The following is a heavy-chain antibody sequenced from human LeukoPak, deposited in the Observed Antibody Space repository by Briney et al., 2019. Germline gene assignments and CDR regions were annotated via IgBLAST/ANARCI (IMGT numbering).Heavy chain of an antibody. CDR2: IGPSGSTM. V-gene: IGHV3-11*04. CDR1: GFTLSDYY. J-gene: IGHJ4*02. CDR3: ARDWGYGYCYFDY. Sequence: GGSLRLSCAASGFTLSDYYMSWIRQAPGKGLEWVSYIGPSGSTMYYADSVKGRFTISRDNAKNSLYLQMNILRAEDTALYYCARDWGYGYCYFDYWGQGTLVTVSS. D-gene: IGHD5-18*01.